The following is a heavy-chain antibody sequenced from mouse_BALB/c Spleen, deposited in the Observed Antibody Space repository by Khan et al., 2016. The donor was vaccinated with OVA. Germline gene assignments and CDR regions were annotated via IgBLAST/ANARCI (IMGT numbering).Heavy chain of an antibody. V-gene: IGHV2-9*02. Sequence: QVRLKESGPGLVAPSQSLSITCTVSGFSLTSYGVHWIRQPPGKGLEWPGVIWAGGSTNYNSALMSRLSISKDNSKSQVFLKMNSLQTDDTAMYFCARNREPDYFDYWGQGTTLTVSS. CDR3: ARNREPDYFDY. CDR2: IWAGGST. CDR1: GFSLTSYG. J-gene: IGHJ2*01.